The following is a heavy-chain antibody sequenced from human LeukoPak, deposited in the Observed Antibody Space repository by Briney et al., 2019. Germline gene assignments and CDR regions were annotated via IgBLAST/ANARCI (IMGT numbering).Heavy chain of an antibody. V-gene: IGHV4-34*01. J-gene: IGHJ5*02. D-gene: IGHD3-10*01. CDR3: ARDSGTTGEVKFDP. CDR1: GGSFSGYY. Sequence: SETLSLTCAVYGGSFSGYYWSWIRQPPGKGLEWIGEINHSGSTNYNPSLKSRVTISVDTSKNQFSLNLISVTAADTAVHYCARDSGTTGEVKFDPWGQGTLVTVSS. CDR2: INHSGST.